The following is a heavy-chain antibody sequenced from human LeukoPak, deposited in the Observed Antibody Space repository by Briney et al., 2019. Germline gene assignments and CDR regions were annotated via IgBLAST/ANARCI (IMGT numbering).Heavy chain of an antibody. CDR2: IYYSGST. J-gene: IGHJ4*02. CDR1: GGSISSYY. D-gene: IGHD1-26*01. CDR3: ATHESRVGATIDY. Sequence: SETLSLTCTVSGGSISSYYWSWIRQPPGKGLEWIGYIYYSGSTNYKPSLKSRVTISVDTSKNQFSLKLSSVTAADTAVYYCATHESRVGATIDYWGQGTLVTVSS. V-gene: IGHV4-59*08.